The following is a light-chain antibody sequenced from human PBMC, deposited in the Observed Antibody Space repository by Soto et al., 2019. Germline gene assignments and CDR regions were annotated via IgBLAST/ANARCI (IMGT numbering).Light chain of an antibody. Sequence: QSALTQPASVSGSPGQSITISCSGTSSDVGAHNYVSWFQQHPGKAPKLMIYDVNSRPSGVSNRFSGSKSGNTASLTISGLQPEDEADYYCISYTNDNTGVFGTGTKLTVL. CDR2: DVN. V-gene: IGLV2-14*01. CDR1: SSDVGAHNY. J-gene: IGLJ1*01. CDR3: ISYTNDNTGV.